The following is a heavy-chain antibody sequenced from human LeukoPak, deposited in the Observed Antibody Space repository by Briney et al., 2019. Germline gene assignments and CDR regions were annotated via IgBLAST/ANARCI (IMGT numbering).Heavy chain of an antibody. CDR2: ISWNGGSI. Sequence: GGSLRLSCAASGFIFDDYAMHWVRQAPGKGLEWVSGISWNGGSIAYADSVKGRFTISRDNAKNSLHLQMNSLRAEDTALYYCAKDRYTSTWNWFDPWGQGTLVTVSS. J-gene: IGHJ5*02. CDR1: GFIFDDYA. V-gene: IGHV3-9*01. CDR3: AKDRYTSTWNWFDP. D-gene: IGHD6-13*01.